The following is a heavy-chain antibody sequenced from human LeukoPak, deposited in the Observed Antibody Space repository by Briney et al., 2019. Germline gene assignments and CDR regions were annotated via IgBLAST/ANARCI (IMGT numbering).Heavy chain of an antibody. CDR2: MNPNSGNT. D-gene: IGHD5-18*01. CDR1: GYTFTSYD. CDR3: ARVDYSYGSNFDY. Sequence: GASVKVSCKASGYTFTSYDINWVRQATGQGLEWMGWMNPNSGNTGYAQKFQGRVTMTRNTSISTAYMELGSLRSEDTAVYYCARVDYSYGSNFDYWGQGTLVTVSS. V-gene: IGHV1-8*01. J-gene: IGHJ4*02.